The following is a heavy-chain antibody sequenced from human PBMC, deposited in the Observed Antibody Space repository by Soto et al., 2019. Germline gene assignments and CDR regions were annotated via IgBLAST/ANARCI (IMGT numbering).Heavy chain of an antibody. CDR1: GGSFSGYY. CDR3: ARETPACSGGSCYSSFDY. J-gene: IGHJ4*02. Sequence: QVQLQQWGAGLLKPSETLSLTCAVYGGSFSGYYWSWIRQPPGKGLEWIGEINHSGSTNYNPSLKSRVTISVDTSKNQFSLKLSSVTAADTAVYYCARETPACSGGSCYSSFDYWGQGTLVTVSS. D-gene: IGHD2-15*01. CDR2: INHSGST. V-gene: IGHV4-34*01.